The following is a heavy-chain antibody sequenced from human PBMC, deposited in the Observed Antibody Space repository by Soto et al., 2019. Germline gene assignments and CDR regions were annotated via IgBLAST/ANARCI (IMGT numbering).Heavy chain of an antibody. CDR3: ARVGPSREVPYPFEY. Sequence: ASVKVSCQASGYTFSTYGIGWVRQAPGQGLEWMGWISAYNHYTNYAQKFQDRVTMTTDTSTNTAYMELRSLTSGDTAMYFCARVGPSREVPYPFEYWGQGTLVTVSS. J-gene: IGHJ4*02. V-gene: IGHV1-18*01. D-gene: IGHD1-26*01. CDR2: ISAYNHYT. CDR1: GYTFSTYG.